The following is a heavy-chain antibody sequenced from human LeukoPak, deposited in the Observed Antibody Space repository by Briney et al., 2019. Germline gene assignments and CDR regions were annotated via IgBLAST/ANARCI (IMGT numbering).Heavy chain of an antibody. CDR2: IYYSGNT. J-gene: IGHJ4*02. CDR3: ARTSQGLVFDY. D-gene: IGHD3/OR15-3a*01. Sequence: SETLSLTCTVSGGSISSSNYYWGWIRQPPGKGLEWIGSIYYSGNTYYNPSLKSRVTISVDTSKNKFSLKLNSVTAADTAVYFCARTSQGLVFDYWGRGTLVTVSS. V-gene: IGHV4-39*07. CDR1: GGSISSSNYY.